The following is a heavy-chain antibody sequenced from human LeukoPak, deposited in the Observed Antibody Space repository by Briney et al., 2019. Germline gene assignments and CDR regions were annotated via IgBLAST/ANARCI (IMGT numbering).Heavy chain of an antibody. D-gene: IGHD3-22*01. Sequence: GGSLRLSCAASGFTFSSYGMHWVRQAPGRGLEWVAFIRYDGSNKYYADSVKGRFTISRDNSKNTLYLQMNSLRAEDTAVYYCARDGYYYDSSGYYSRRNYYYYYYMDVWGKGTTVTVSS. CDR1: GFTFSSYG. CDR2: IRYDGSNK. CDR3: ARDGYYYDSSGYYSRRNYYYYYYMDV. J-gene: IGHJ6*03. V-gene: IGHV3-30*02.